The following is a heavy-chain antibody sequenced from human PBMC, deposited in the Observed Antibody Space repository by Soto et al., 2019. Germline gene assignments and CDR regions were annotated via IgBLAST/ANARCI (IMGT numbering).Heavy chain of an antibody. V-gene: IGHV3-72*01. J-gene: IGHJ3*02. Sequence: EVQMVESGGGLVQPGRSLRLSCAASGFIFSDHYMDWVRQAPGKGLEWVGRIRDKANSYTTEYAASVKGRFTISRGDSKSSLYLQMNSLKIEDTAVYYCARGDDYNDGVYASDIWGQGTMVTVSS. D-gene: IGHD4-4*01. CDR1: GFIFSDHY. CDR2: IRDKANSYTT. CDR3: ARGDDYNDGVYASDI.